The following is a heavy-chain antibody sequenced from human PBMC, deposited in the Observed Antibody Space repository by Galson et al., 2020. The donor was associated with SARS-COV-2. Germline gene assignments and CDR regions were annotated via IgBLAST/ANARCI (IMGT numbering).Heavy chain of an antibody. CDR2: ISSRGTTI. CDR1: GFTFSSYE. V-gene: IGHV3-48*03. D-gene: IGHD6-13*01. J-gene: IGHJ5*02. Sequence: QAGGSLRLSCAASGFTFSSYEMHWVRQAPGKGLEWVSYISSRGTTIFYADSVKGRFTISRDNANDSLSLQMNSLRAEDTALYYCARNMAAAGLGGDWFDPWGQGTLVTVSS. CDR3: ARNMAAAGLGGDWFDP.